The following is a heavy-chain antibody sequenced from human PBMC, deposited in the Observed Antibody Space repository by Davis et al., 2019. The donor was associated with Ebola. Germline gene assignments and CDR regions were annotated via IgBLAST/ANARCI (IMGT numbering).Heavy chain of an antibody. CDR3: ARGTYYYGSGSYYLY. CDR2: ISAHNGNT. V-gene: IGHV1-18*01. Sequence: ASVKVSCKASGVTFTKSAVQWVRQARGQRLEWMGWISAHNGNTDYAQRLQGRVTMTTDTSTSTAYMELRSLRSDDTAVYYCARGTYYYGSGSYYLYWGQGTLVTVSP. J-gene: IGHJ4*02. D-gene: IGHD3-10*01. CDR1: GVTFTKSA.